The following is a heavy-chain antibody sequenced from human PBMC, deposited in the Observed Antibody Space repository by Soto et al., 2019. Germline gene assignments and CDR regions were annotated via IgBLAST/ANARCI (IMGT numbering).Heavy chain of an antibody. CDR3: ARGNPFNYAGFDV. D-gene: IGHD3-16*01. CDR2: MNAKSGDT. Sequence: GASVKVSCKASGYTFSDFDINWLRQASGQGPEWMGWMNAKSGDTFFAQRFQGKFNMTWDTSLSTAYMEVGSLTSDDTAIYYCARGNPFNYAGFDVRGQGTTVTVSS. J-gene: IGHJ6*02. V-gene: IGHV1-8*01. CDR1: GYTFSDFD.